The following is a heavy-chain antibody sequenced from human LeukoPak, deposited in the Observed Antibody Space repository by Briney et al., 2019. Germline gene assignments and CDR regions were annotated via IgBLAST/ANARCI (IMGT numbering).Heavy chain of an antibody. J-gene: IGHJ3*02. D-gene: IGHD1-26*01. CDR1: GYTFTSYG. V-gene: IGHV1-18*01. CDR3: ARRFNSGSYEDAFDI. CDR2: ISAYNGNT. Sequence: ASVKVSCKASGYTFTSYGISWVRQAPGQGLEWMGWISAYNGNTDYAQRLQGRVTMTTDTSTSTAYMELRSLRSDDTAVYYCARRFNSGSYEDAFDIWGQGTMVTVSS.